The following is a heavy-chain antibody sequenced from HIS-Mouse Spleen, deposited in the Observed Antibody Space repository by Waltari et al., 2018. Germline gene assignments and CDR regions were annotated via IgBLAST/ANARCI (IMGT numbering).Heavy chain of an antibody. V-gene: IGHV4-39*07. CDR2: IYYSGST. CDR3: ARDPLYYYDSSGYPDAFDI. Sequence: QLQLQESGPGLVKPSETLSLTCTVSGGSISSSSYYWGWIRQPPGKGLEWIGSIYYSGSTYYNPSLKSRVTISVDTSKNQFSLKLSSVTAADTAVYYCARDPLYYYDSSGYPDAFDIWGQGTMVTVSS. D-gene: IGHD3-22*01. J-gene: IGHJ3*02. CDR1: GGSISSSSYY.